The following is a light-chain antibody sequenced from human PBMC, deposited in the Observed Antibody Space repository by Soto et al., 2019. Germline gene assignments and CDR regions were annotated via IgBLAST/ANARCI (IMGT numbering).Light chain of an antibody. CDR2: AAS. Sequence: DIQMTQSPSSLSASVGDRVTISCRASQGVGIDLGWYHQKPGKAPKRLIYAASTLQSGVPSRFSGSGSWTEFTLTISSLQPEDFATYFCLQHNSYPITFGQGTRLEIK. CDR3: LQHNSYPIT. V-gene: IGKV1-17*01. J-gene: IGKJ5*01. CDR1: QGVGID.